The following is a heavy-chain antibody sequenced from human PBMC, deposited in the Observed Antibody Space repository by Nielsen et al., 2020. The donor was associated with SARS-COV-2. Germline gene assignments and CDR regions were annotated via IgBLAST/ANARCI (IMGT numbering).Heavy chain of an antibody. CDR2: ISYDGSNK. CDR3: ARETIDHTSSFVDY. D-gene: IGHD6-6*01. Sequence: GGSLRLSCAASGFTFSSYAMHWVRKAPGKGLEWVAVISYDGSNKYYADSVKGRFTISRENSKITVFLQMNSLKLEDTAVYYCARETIDHTSSFVDYWGQGTLVTVSS. V-gene: IGHV3-30-3*01. J-gene: IGHJ4*02. CDR1: GFTFSSYA.